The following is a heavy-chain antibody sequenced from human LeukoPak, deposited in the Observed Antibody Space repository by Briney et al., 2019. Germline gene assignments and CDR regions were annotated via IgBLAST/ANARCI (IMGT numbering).Heavy chain of an antibody. CDR2: IKPKIDGKTT. CDR1: GFIFSKAW. CDR3: TRGFCSSIRCYEGPSDF. Sequence: PGGSLRPSCAASGFIFSKAWMSWVRQAPGKGLEWVGHIKPKIDGKTTDYAAPVKGRFIISRDDSKNTLYLQMNNLKSEDTAVYYCTRGFCSSIRCYEGPSDFWGQGTVVTVSS. V-gene: IGHV3-15*01. D-gene: IGHD2-2*01. J-gene: IGHJ4*02.